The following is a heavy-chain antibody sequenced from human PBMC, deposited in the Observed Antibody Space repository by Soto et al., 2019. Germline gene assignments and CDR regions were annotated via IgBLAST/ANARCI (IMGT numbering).Heavy chain of an antibody. V-gene: IGHV3-21*06. Sequence: XGSLRLSCAAAGCTLTRYSMNWVRPAPGKGLEWVSSISSTTNYIYYGDSMKGRFTISRDNAKNSLYLEMNSLRAEDTAVYYCARESEDLTSNFDYWRQGTLVTVSS. CDR1: GCTLTRYS. J-gene: IGHJ4*02. CDR3: ARESEDLTSNFDY. D-gene: IGHD2-15*01. CDR2: ISSTTNYI.